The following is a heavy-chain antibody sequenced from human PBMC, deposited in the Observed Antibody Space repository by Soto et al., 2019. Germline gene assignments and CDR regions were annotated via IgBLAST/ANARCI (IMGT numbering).Heavy chain of an antibody. Sequence: EVQLLESGGGLVQPGGSLRLSCAASGFPFSSRAMSWVRQAPGKGLEWVSAISGSGTITYYADSVKGRFTNSRDTSKNALYLPTNSPRADDTAVHYCAEWARYGSGDDCRAWGQGTLVTVSS. CDR3: AEWARYGSGDDCRA. CDR1: GFPFSSRA. J-gene: IGHJ5*02. CDR2: ISGSGTIT. D-gene: IGHD2-15*01. V-gene: IGHV3-23*01.